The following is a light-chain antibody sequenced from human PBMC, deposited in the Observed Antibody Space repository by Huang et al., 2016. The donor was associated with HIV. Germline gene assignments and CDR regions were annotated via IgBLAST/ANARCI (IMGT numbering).Light chain of an antibody. CDR2: GAS. V-gene: IGKV1D-8*01. CDR1: QGISNY. J-gene: IGKJ4*01. Sequence: VIWMTQSPSLLSASAGDKVTINCRMSQGISNYLAWYQQKPGKAPDLLIYGASTLRSGVPSRFSGSGSGTDFTLTISYLQSEDFAIYYCQQYYSFPLTFGGGTKVEIK. CDR3: QQYYSFPLT.